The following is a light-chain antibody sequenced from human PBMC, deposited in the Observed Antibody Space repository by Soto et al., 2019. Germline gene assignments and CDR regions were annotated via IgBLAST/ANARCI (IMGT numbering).Light chain of an antibody. J-gene: IGLJ1*01. CDR1: SSDVGNYIY. Sequence: QSVLPQPASVSGSPGQSITISCTGTSSDVGNYIYVFWFQQHPGKAPKLIISEVSNRPSGVSSRFSGSKSGNTASLTISGLQAEDEAHYYCTSYTTSSTYVFGTGTKVTVL. V-gene: IGLV2-14*01. CDR2: EVS. CDR3: TSYTTSSTYV.